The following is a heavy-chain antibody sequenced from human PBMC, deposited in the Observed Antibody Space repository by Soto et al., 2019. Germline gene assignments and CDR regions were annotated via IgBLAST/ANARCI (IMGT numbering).Heavy chain of an antibody. CDR3: ARVLDSSGWHSDY. J-gene: IGHJ4*02. CDR2: ISAYNGNT. Sequence: GASVKVSCKASGYTFTSYGISWVRQAPGQGLEWMGWISAYNGNTNYAQKLQGRVTITTDTSTSTAYKEQRSLRSVDMAVYYCARVLDSSGWHSDYWGQGTLVTVSS. CDR1: GYTFTSYG. D-gene: IGHD6-19*01. V-gene: IGHV1-18*03.